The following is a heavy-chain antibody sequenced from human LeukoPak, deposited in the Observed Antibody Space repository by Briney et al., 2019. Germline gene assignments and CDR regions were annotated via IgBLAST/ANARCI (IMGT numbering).Heavy chain of an antibody. CDR2: ISWNSGSI. Sequence: GRSLRLSCAASGFTFDDYAMHWVRQALGKGLEWVSGISWNSGSIGYADSVKGRFTISRDNAKNSLYLQMNSLRAEDTALYYCAKGLIAVAGPTLFDYWGQGTLVTVSS. V-gene: IGHV3-9*01. CDR3: AKGLIAVAGPTLFDY. J-gene: IGHJ4*02. D-gene: IGHD6-19*01. CDR1: GFTFDDYA.